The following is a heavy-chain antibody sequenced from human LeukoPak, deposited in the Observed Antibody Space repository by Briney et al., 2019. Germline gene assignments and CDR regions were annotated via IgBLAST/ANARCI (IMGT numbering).Heavy chain of an antibody. J-gene: IGHJ4*02. Sequence: PGRSLRLSCAASGFTFDDYAMHWVRQAPGKGLEWVSGISWNSGSIGYADSVKGRFTISRDNAKNSLYLQMNSLRAEDTALYYCAKDGDGYNTPYFDYWGQGTLVTVSS. CDR3: AKDGDGYNTPYFDY. CDR2: ISWNSGSI. V-gene: IGHV3-9*01. CDR1: GFTFDDYA. D-gene: IGHD5-24*01.